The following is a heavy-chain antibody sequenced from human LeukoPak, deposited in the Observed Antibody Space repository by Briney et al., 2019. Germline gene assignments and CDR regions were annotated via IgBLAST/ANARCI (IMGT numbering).Heavy chain of an antibody. Sequence: ASVTVPCKVSGYTLNHYGISWVRQAPGQGLEWMGGFDPENGETKYAEKFQGRVTITADTSTDTAYMELNSLISDDTAVYYCATVERGYSAYASFYFDYWGRGTLVTVSS. J-gene: IGHJ4*02. V-gene: IGHV1-24*01. CDR2: FDPENGET. CDR1: GYTLNHYG. D-gene: IGHD5-12*01. CDR3: ATVERGYSAYASFYFDY.